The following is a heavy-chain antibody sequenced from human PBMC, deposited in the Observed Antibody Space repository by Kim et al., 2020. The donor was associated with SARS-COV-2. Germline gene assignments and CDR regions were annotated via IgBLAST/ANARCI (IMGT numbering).Heavy chain of an antibody. J-gene: IGHJ4*02. V-gene: IGHV3-48*03. Sequence: GGSLRLSCAAFGFTFSSYDMNWVRQAPGKGLEWVSTISSRGMTTYYADSVKGRFTISSDNAKNSVYLQMNSLRAEDTAVYYCARTGSGRGSSFVFWGQGIPFTVS. CDR1: GFTFSSYD. CDR2: ISSRGMTT. D-gene: IGHD1-26*01. CDR3: ARTGSGRGSSFVF.